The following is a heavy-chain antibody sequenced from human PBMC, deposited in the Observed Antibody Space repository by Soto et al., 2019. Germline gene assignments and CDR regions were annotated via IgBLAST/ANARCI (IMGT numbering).Heavy chain of an antibody. CDR1: GGSITRNNHY. D-gene: IGHD6-19*01. CDR3: ARLGSSGWYQGSYFDY. J-gene: IGHJ4*02. CDR2: ILCSGST. Sequence: QLQLQESGPGLVKPSETLSLTCIVSGGSITRNNHYWGWIRQSPGKGLEWIGSILCSGSTNYNPSLKSRVTLSVATSKNQFSLKMSSVTAADTALYYCARLGSSGWYQGSYFDYWGQGTLVTVSS. V-gene: IGHV4-39*01.